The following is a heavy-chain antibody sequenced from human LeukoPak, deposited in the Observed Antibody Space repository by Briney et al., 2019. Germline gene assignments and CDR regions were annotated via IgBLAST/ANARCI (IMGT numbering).Heavy chain of an antibody. CDR2: IYYSGST. CDR1: GGSFSSGSYY. D-gene: IGHD3-10*01. Sequence: SETLSLTCTVSGGSFSSGSYYWSWIRQPPGKGLEWIGYIYYSGSTNYNPSLKSRVTISVDTSKNQFSLKLSSVTAADTAVYYCARGGFREFDSWGQGTLVIVSS. J-gene: IGHJ4*02. V-gene: IGHV4-61*01. CDR3: ARGGFREFDS.